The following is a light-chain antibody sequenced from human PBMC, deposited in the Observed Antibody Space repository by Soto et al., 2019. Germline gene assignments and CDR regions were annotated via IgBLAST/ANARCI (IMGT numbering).Light chain of an antibody. V-gene: IGKV3-11*01. Sequence: DIVLTQSPGTLSLSPGERATLSCRASQSVSSYLAWYQQKPGQAPRLLIYDASNRATGIPARFSGSGSGTDFTLTISSLEPEDFAVYYCQQRSNWPPVFTFGPGTKVDI. CDR1: QSVSSY. J-gene: IGKJ3*01. CDR2: DAS. CDR3: QQRSNWPPVFT.